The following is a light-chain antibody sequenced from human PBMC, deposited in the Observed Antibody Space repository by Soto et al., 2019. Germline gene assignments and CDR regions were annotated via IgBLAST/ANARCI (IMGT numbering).Light chain of an antibody. CDR2: WAS. J-gene: IGKJ4*01. Sequence: DIVMTQSPDSLAVSLGERATIKSKSSQSVLYSSNKKNYLAWYQQKPGQPPKLLIYWASTRESGVPDRFSGSGSGTDFTLTISSLQAEDVAVYYYQQYYSSLTFGGGTNVEIK. CDR1: QSVLYSSNKKNY. V-gene: IGKV4-1*01. CDR3: QQYYSSLT.